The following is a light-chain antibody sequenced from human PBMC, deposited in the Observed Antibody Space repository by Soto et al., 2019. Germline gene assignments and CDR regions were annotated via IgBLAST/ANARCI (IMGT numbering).Light chain of an antibody. Sequence: QSALSQPASVSGSRGQSITVSCTGTSSDVGGYNFVSWYQQHPGKAPKLLIYDVANRPSGVSHRFSASKSDNTASLTISGLKTEDEADYYCSSYSSTSALVFGTGTKLTVL. CDR1: SSDVGGYNF. V-gene: IGLV2-14*01. CDR3: SSYSSTSALV. J-gene: IGLJ1*01. CDR2: DVA.